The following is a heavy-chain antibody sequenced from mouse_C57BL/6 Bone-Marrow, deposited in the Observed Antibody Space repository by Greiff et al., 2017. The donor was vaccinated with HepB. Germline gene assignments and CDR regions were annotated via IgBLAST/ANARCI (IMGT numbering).Heavy chain of an antibody. D-gene: IGHD1-1*01. V-gene: IGHV1-72*01. J-gene: IGHJ1*03. CDR1: GYTFTSYW. CDR3: ARWGTTVVYWYFDV. CDR2: SDPNSGGT. Sequence: QVQLQQPGAELVKPGASVKLSCKASGYTFTSYWMHWVKQRPGRGLEWIGRSDPNSGGTKYNEKFKSKATLTVDKPSSTAYMQLSSLTSEDSAVYYCARWGTTVVYWYFDVWGTGTTVTVSS.